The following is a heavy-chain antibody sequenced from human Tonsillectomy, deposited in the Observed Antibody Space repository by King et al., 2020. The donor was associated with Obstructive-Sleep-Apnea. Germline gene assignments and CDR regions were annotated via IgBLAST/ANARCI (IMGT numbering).Heavy chain of an antibody. CDR1: GFTFDVYS. V-gene: IGHV3-9*01. J-gene: IGHJ6*02. Sequence: VQLVESGGGLVQPGRSLRLSCAASGFTFDVYSMHWVRQAPGKGLEWVSSIIWNRSSITYADSVEGRFTISRDNAKKSLYLQMNSPRAEDTALYYCAKDSYYDSGGPYYYDMDVWGQGTPVTVSS. CDR3: AKDSYYDSGGPYYYDMDV. D-gene: IGHD3-22*01. CDR2: IIWNRSSI.